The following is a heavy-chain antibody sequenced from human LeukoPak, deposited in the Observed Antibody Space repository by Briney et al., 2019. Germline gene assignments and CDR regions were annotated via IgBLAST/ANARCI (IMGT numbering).Heavy chain of an antibody. Sequence: PSETLSLTCAVDGWSFSGYYWSWIRQSPGRGLEWIGEINHSGSTKYNTSLKSRVTISADTSKNQFSLKLKSVTAADTAVYYCARVNYDSSLTGYYYMDVWAKGTTVSVSS. CDR3: ARVNYDSSLTGYYYMDV. J-gene: IGHJ6*03. CDR2: INHSGST. CDR1: GWSFSGYY. V-gene: IGHV4-34*01. D-gene: IGHD3-22*01.